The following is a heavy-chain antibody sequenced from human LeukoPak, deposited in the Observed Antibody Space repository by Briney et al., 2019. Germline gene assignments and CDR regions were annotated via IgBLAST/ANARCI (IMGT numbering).Heavy chain of an antibody. CDR2: VYPGHSDT. J-gene: IGHJ4*02. D-gene: IGHD6-6*01. CDR3: ATSRYDSSSFDN. Sequence: GESLKISCKASGFSVITYWNCWVRQMPGKGLEWMRNVYPGHSDTRYSPSFEGQVTISADKSITTAYLQWRSLKASDTAMYYCATSRYDSSSFDNWGQGTLVTVAS. CDR1: GFSVITYW. V-gene: IGHV5-51*01.